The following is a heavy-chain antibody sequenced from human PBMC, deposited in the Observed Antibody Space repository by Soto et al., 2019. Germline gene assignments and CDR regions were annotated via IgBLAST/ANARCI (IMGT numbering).Heavy chain of an antibody. Sequence: GGSLRLSCAASGFTFSSYGMHWVRQAPGNGLEWVAVISFDGNNEFYADSVKGRFTISRDNSKNTLYLQMNSLRTEDTAVYYCAKDERDYDFWSGYYFDIWGQGTMVTVSS. CDR3: AKDERDYDFWSGYYFDI. V-gene: IGHV3-30*18. CDR2: ISFDGNNE. D-gene: IGHD3-3*01. CDR1: GFTFSSYG. J-gene: IGHJ3*02.